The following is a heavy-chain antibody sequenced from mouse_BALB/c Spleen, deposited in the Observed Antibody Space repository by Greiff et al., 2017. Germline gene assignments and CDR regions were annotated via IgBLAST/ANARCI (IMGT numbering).Heavy chain of an antibody. V-gene: IGHV1S34*01. CDR3: ARGYYRYDVGYAMDY. J-gene: IGHJ4*01. Sequence: LVKTGASVKISCKASGYSFTGYYMHWVKQSHGKSLEWIGYISCYNGATSYNQKFKGKATFTVDTSSSTAYMQFNSLTSEDSAVYYCARGYYRYDVGYAMDYWGQGTSVTVSS. CDR2: ISCYNGAT. D-gene: IGHD2-14*01. CDR1: GYSFTGYY.